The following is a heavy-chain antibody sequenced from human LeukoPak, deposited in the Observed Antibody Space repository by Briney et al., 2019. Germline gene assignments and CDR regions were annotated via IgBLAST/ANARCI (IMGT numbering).Heavy chain of an antibody. D-gene: IGHD4-17*01. V-gene: IGHV1-69*04. CDR1: GGTFSSYA. CDR2: IIPILGIA. Sequence: SVKVSCKASGGTFSSYAISWVRQAPGQGLEWMGRIIPILGIANYAQKFQGRVTITADKSTSTAYMELSSLRSEDTAVYYCASSPVAGGQEGYGDYRGVSVDYWGQGTLVTVSS. J-gene: IGHJ4*02. CDR3: ASSPVAGGQEGYGDYRGVSVDY.